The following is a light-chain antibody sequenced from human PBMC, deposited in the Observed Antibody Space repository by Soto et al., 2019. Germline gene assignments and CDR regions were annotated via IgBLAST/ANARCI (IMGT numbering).Light chain of an antibody. CDR2: GAS. Sequence: EIVLTQSPGTLSLSPGERATLSCSASQSASSSYLAWYQQKPGQAPRLLIYGASSRATGIPDRFSGSGSGTDFTLTISRLGPEDFAVYYCQEYGSSRTFGQGTKVEMK. CDR3: QEYGSSRT. CDR1: QSASSSY. V-gene: IGKV3-20*01. J-gene: IGKJ1*01.